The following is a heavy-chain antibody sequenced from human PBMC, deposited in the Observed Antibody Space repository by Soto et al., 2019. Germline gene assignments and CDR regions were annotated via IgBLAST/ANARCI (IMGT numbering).Heavy chain of an antibody. CDR1: GDSISSRNW. CDR2: IFHTGST. Sequence: QVQLQESGPRLVKPSGTLSLTCAVSGDSISSRNWWTWVRQPPGKGLEWIGEIFHTGSTNYNPSLKSRVTITIDKSKNHFSLTLTSVTAADTAVYYCMRDTYVDTSADDFWGQGILVTVSS. V-gene: IGHV4-4*02. CDR3: MRDTYVDTSADDF. J-gene: IGHJ4*02. D-gene: IGHD3-22*01.